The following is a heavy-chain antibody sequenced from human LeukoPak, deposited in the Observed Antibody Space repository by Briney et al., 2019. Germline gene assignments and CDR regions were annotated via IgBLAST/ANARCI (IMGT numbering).Heavy chain of an antibody. D-gene: IGHD2-21*01. CDR2: ISSGSSSI. J-gene: IGHJ4*02. CDR1: GFTFSRYN. Sequence: GGSLRLSCVASGFTFSRYNMNLVRRAPGKGLEWVASISSGSSSISYAHSVKGRFIISRDNAQNSLYLQMNSLTAEDTAVYYCAKFVIYEGEDFWGQGTLVTVSS. CDR3: AKFVIYEGEDF. V-gene: IGHV3-21*01.